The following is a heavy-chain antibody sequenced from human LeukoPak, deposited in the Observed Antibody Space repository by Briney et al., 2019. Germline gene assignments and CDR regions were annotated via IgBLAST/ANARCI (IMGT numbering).Heavy chain of an antibody. V-gene: IGHV3-21*01. CDR1: GFTFSTSG. D-gene: IGHD3-9*01. CDR3: ARVLSGDGHFDY. CDR2: ISSSSSYI. Sequence: GGSLRLSCVDPGFTFSTSGMSWVRQAPGKGLEWVSSISSSSSYIYYADSVKGRFTISRDNAKNSLYLQMNSLRAEDTAVYYCARVLSGDGHFDYWGQGTLVTVSS. J-gene: IGHJ4*02.